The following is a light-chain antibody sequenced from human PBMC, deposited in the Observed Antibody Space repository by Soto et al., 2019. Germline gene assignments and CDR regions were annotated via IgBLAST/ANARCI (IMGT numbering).Light chain of an antibody. CDR2: RAS. J-gene: IGKJ5*01. CDR3: QQYHKWPIT. Sequence: EIVLTQSPGTLSLSPGERATLSCRASQSVSSSYLAWYQQKPGQAPRLLIYRASTRAAGLPDRFSGSGSGTEFTLTISSLQSEDFAVYYCQQYHKWPITFGQGTDWRL. V-gene: IGKV3-15*01. CDR1: QSVSSSY.